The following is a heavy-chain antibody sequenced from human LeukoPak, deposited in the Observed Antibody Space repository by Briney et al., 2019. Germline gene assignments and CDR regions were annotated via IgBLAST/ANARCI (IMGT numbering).Heavy chain of an antibody. D-gene: IGHD2-15*01. Sequence: GESLKISCKGSGYSFTSYWIGWVRQMPGKGLEWMGIIYPGDSDTRYSPSFQGQVTISADKSISTAYLQWSSLKASDTAMYYCARRAGGYCSGGSCYYFDYWGQGTLVTVSS. V-gene: IGHV5-51*01. J-gene: IGHJ4*02. CDR3: ARRAGGYCSGGSCYYFDY. CDR1: GYSFTSYW. CDR2: IYPGDSDT.